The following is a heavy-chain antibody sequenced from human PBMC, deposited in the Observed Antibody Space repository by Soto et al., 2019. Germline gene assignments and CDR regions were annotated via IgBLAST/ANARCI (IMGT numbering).Heavy chain of an antibody. V-gene: IGHV3-11*01. CDR2: ISGGGGST. D-gene: IGHD3-16*01. J-gene: IGHJ6*03. Sequence: QVQLVESGGGLVKPGGTLRLSCAASGFTFSDYHMTWIRQAPGKGPECVSYISGGGGSTYYADSVKGRFTISRDNAKDSVYLQMNSLRAEDTAVYYCLSLRYAFRRMGVWGKGTTVTVSS. CDR3: LSLRYAFRRMGV. CDR1: GFTFSDYH.